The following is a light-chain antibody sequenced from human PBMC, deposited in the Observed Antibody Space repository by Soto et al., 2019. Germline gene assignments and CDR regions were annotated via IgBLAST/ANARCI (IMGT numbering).Light chain of an antibody. J-gene: IGLJ1*01. CDR2: DVT. Sequence: QSLLTQPRSVSGSPGQSVTISCTGTSSDVGGYNYISWYQQHPGKAPKLMIYDVTTRPSGVPDRFSGSKSGNTASLTISGLQAEDEADYYCSSHAGSSVVFGTGTKVTVL. CDR3: SSHAGSSVV. CDR1: SSDVGGYNY. V-gene: IGLV2-11*01.